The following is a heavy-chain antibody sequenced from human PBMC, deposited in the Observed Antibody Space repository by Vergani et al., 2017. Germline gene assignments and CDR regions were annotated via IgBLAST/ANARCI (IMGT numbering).Heavy chain of an antibody. J-gene: IGHJ3*02. Sequence: QVQLVESGGGVVQPGRSLRLSCAASGFTFNSYTMHWVRQAPGKGLEWVAVISYDGSNKYYADSVKGRFTISRDNSKNTLYLQMNSLRAEDTAVYYGARDSLDKGYGDFGSVAVDIWGQGTMVTVSS. CDR1: GFTFNSYT. CDR3: ARDSLDKGYGDFGSVAVDI. V-gene: IGHV3-30-3*01. D-gene: IGHD4-17*01. CDR2: ISYDGSNK.